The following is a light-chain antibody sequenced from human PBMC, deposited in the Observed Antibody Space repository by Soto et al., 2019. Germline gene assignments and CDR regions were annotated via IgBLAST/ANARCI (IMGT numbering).Light chain of an antibody. CDR3: QQYGSSGT. Sequence: EIVLTQSPGTLSLSPGERATLSCMASQSVSSSHLAWYQQKPGQAPRLLIYGASNRATGIPDRFSGSGSGTDFTLTISRLEPEDFAVYYCQQYGSSGTFGQGTKVDIK. CDR2: GAS. CDR1: QSVSSSH. V-gene: IGKV3-20*01. J-gene: IGKJ1*01.